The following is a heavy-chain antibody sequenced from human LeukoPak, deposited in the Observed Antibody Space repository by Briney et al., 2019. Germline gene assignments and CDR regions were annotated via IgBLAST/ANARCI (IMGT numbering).Heavy chain of an antibody. J-gene: IGHJ4*02. CDR2: IDAGNGDT. D-gene: IGHD2-2*01. V-gene: IGHV1-3*01. CDR3: ARGSTSDWPLDH. Sequence: ASVKVSCKASGYSFSNYAVHWVRQDPGQRFEWMGWIDAGNGDTRYSQKFQGRITITRDTSASTAYIELRSLKSEDTAMYYCARGSTSDWPLDHWGQETLVTISS. CDR1: GYSFSNYA.